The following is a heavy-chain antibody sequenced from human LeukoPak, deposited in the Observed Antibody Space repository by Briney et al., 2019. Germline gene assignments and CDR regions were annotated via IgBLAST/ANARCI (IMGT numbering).Heavy chain of an antibody. CDR3: ARDVDGESAGWGAFDI. CDR2: IHYSGST. V-gene: IGHV4-59*11. Sequence: PSETLSLTCTVSGDSISSHYWSWIRQPPGKRLEWIGYIHYSGSTNYNPSLKSRVTIAVDTSKKQLSLRLSSVTAADTAVYYCARDVDGESAGWGAFDIWGQGTMVTVSS. J-gene: IGHJ3*02. D-gene: IGHD3-10*01. CDR1: GDSISSHY.